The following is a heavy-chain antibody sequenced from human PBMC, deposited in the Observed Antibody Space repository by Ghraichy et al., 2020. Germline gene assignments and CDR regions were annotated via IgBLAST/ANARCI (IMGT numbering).Heavy chain of an antibody. CDR3: ARGGDFWSGFGGSDRDYYFDY. J-gene: IGHJ4*02. Sequence: SETLSLTCTVSGGSISSGGYYWSWIRQHPGKGLEWIGYIYYSGSTYYNPSLKSRVTISVDTSKNQFSLKLSSVTAADTAVYYCARGGDFWSGFGGSDRDYYFDYWGQGTLVTVSS. V-gene: IGHV4-31*03. D-gene: IGHD3-3*01. CDR1: GGSISSGGYY. CDR2: IYYSGST.